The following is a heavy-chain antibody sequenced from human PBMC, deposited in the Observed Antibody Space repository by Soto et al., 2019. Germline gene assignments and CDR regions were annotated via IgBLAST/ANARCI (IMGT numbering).Heavy chain of an antibody. CDR3: ARSVAVPGAHIDY. J-gene: IGHJ4*02. CDR2: VYYTGST. D-gene: IGHD6-19*01. V-gene: IGHV4-59*01. CDR1: GGYISGYY. Sequence: SSETLSVTCSVSGGYISGYYGSWIRQSPGKGLEWLGYVYYTGSTNYSPSLRSRVSISVDTSKNEFSLRLSSVTAADTAVYFCARSVAVPGAHIDYWGQGTQVTVS.